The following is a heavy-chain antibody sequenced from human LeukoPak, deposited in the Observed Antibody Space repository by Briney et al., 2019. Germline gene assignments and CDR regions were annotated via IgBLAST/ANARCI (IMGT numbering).Heavy chain of an antibody. D-gene: IGHD2-2*01. V-gene: IGHV4-34*01. Sequence: SETLSLTCAVYGGSFSGYYWSWIRQPPGKGLEWIGEINHSGSTNYNPSLKSRVTISVDTSKNQFSLKLSSVTAADTAVYYCARRGPYQLPPYYYYCMDVWGQGTTVTVSS. CDR2: INHSGST. CDR1: GGSFSGYY. CDR3: ARRGPYQLPPYYYYCMDV. J-gene: IGHJ6*02.